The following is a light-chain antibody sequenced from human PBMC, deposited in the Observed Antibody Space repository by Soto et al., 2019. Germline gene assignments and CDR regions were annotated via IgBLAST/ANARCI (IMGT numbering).Light chain of an antibody. J-gene: IGKJ5*01. V-gene: IGKV3-15*01. CDR3: KQYKEWPPFT. CDR1: QYVSNK. Sequence: VGMTLSPATVSVSKGETATLSCRASQYVSNKVAWYQQKPGQAPSLLILGASTRATGVPARFSGSGSGTEFTLSISSLQSEDFAVYYCKQYKEWPPFTFGQGTRLEIK. CDR2: GAS.